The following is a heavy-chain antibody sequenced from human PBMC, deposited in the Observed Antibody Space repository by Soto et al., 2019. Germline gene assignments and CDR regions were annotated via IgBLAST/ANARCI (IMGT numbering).Heavy chain of an antibody. CDR3: ARDLNYSNYEYAAEEYYYYYMDV. CDR2: IIPILGIA. CDR1: GGTFSSYT. J-gene: IGHJ6*03. D-gene: IGHD4-4*01. V-gene: IGHV1-69*04. Sequence: ASVKVSCKASGGTFSSYTISWVRQAPGQGLEWMGRIIPILGIANYAQKFQGRVTITADKSTSTAYMELSSLRSEDTAVYYCARDLNYSNYEYAAEEYYYYYMDVWGKGTTVTVSS.